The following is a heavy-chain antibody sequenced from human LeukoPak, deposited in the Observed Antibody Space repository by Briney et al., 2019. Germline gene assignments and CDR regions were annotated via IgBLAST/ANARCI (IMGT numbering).Heavy chain of an antibody. D-gene: IGHD5-18*01. CDR2: INHSGST. CDR3: ARPDTAMAIFDY. J-gene: IGHJ4*02. V-gene: IGHV4-34*01. CDR1: GGSLSPYY. Sequence: SETLSLTCTLSGGSLSPYYWSWIRQPPGKGLEWIGEINHSGSTNYNPSLKSRVTISVDTSKNQFSLKLSSVTAADTAVYYCARPDTAMAIFDYWGQGTLVTVSS.